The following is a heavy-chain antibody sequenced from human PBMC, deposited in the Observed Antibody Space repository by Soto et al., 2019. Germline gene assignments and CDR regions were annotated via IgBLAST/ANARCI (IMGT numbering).Heavy chain of an antibody. CDR1: GYTLTELS. V-gene: IGHV1-24*01. CDR3: ATGGPATMVSVTTGGVDY. Sequence: ASVKVSCKVSGYTLTELSMHWVRQAPGKGLEWMGGFDPEDGETIYAQKFQGRVTMTEDTSTDTAYMELSSLRSEDTAVYYCATGGPATMVSVTTGGVDYWGQGTLVTVSS. D-gene: IGHD4-17*01. CDR2: FDPEDGET. J-gene: IGHJ4*02.